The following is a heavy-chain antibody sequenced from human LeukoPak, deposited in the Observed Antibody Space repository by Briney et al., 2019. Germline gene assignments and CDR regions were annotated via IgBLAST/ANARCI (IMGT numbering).Heavy chain of an antibody. CDR1: GYTFTGYY. J-gene: IGHJ5*02. CDR3: AREDHDSSRWFDP. D-gene: IGHD3-22*01. V-gene: IGHV1-2*02. Sequence: ASVKVSCKAFGYTFTGYYIHWVRQAPGQGLEWMGWINPNSGGTNYAQKFQGRVTMTRDTSISTAYMELSRLRSDDTAVYYCAREDHDSSRWFDPWGQGTLVTVSS. CDR2: INPNSGGT.